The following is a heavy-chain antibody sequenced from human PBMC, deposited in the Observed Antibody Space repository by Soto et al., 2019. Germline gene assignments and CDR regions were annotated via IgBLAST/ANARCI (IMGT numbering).Heavy chain of an antibody. CDR2: VNSDESTT. CDR1: GFTFSSYW. J-gene: IGHJ4*02. CDR3: VCFECGGTAVVTAMEANGY. D-gene: IGHD2-21*02. Sequence: VQLVASGGGLVQPGGSLRLSCAASGFTFSSYWMHWVRQGPGKGLVWVSRVNSDESTTSYADPVKGRFTISRDNAKNTLYLQMSSLRVEDTALYYCVCFECGGTAVVTAMEANGYWGQGTLVTVSS. V-gene: IGHV3-74*01.